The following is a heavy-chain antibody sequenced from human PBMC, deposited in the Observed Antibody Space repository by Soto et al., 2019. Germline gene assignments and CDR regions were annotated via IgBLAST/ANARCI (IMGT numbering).Heavy chain of an antibody. D-gene: IGHD3-10*01. CDR2: IYGSGGSGST. V-gene: IGHV4-31*03. CDR1: GDSIPIGGYY. J-gene: IGHJ4*02. Sequence: PSETLSLTCTVTGDSIPIGGYYWSWTRQHPVKGLEWLGYIYGSGGSGSTLYNLSLKSRITLSVDTSKTQFSLNLSSVTVADTAVCFSARKQAGYFYGIDYWGQGTLVTVSS. CDR3: ARKQAGYFYGIDY.